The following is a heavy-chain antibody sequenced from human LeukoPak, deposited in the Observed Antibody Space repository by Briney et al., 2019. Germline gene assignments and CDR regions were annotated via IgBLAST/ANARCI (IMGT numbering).Heavy chain of an antibody. CDR3: ARGRTTTATHPRYYFDY. V-gene: IGHV4-34*01. CDR1: GGSFSGYY. CDR2: INHSGST. D-gene: IGHD5-18*01. Sequence: SSETLSLTCAVYGGSFSGYYWSWIRQPPGKGLEWIGEINHSGSTNYNPSLKSRVTISVDTSKNQFSLKLSSVTAADTAVYYCARGRTTTATHPRYYFDYWGQGTLVTVSS. J-gene: IGHJ4*02.